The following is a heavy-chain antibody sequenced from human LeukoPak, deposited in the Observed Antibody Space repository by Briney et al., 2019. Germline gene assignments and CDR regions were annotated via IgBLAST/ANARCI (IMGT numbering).Heavy chain of an antibody. CDR2: INPSGGST. CDR1: GYTFTSYY. D-gene: IGHD2-2*01. J-gene: IGHJ4*02. CDR3: ARDFDCSSTSCYDQGDY. V-gene: IGHV1-46*01. Sequence: TPVKVSCKASGYTFTSYYMHWVRQAPGQGLEWMGIINPSGGSTSYAQKFQGRVTMTRDTSTSTVYMELSSLRSEDTAVYYCARDFDCSSTSCYDQGDYWGQGTLVTVSS.